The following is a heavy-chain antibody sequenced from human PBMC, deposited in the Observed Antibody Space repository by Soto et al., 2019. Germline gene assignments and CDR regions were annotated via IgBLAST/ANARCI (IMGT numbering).Heavy chain of an antibody. CDR1: GGSVSSGSYY. Sequence: PSETLSLTCTVSGGSVSSGSYYWSWIRQPPGKGLEWIGYSYYSGSTNYNPSLKSRVTISVDTSKNQFSLKLSSVTAADTAVYYCAREAPTVTTAYYYGMDVWGQGTTVTVSS. J-gene: IGHJ6*02. CDR3: AREAPTVTTAYYYGMDV. CDR2: SYYSGST. V-gene: IGHV4-61*01. D-gene: IGHD4-17*01.